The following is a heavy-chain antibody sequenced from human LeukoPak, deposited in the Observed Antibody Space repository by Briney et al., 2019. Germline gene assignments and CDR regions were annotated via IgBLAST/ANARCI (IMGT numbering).Heavy chain of an antibody. CDR3: ARDPLSSSSFDL. J-gene: IGHJ4*02. D-gene: IGHD6-13*01. CDR2: ISSGSSYI. CDR1: GFTFSTYS. V-gene: IGHV3-21*01. Sequence: PGGSLRLSCAASGFTFSTYSMNWVRQAPGKGLEWVSSISSGSSYIYYADSVKGRFTISRDNAKNSLYLQMNSLRAEDTAVYYCARDPLSSSSFDLWGQGTLVTVSS.